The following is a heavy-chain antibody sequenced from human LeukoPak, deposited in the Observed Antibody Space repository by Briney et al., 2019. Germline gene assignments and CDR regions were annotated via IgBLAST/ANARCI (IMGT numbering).Heavy chain of an antibody. CDR2: IIPIFGTA. J-gene: IGHJ4*02. CDR1: GGTFSSYA. V-gene: IGHV1-69*13. CDR3: ASGPYYDSWSGAGY. Sequence: SVTVSCTASGGTFSSYAISWVRQAPGQGLEWMGGIIPIFGTANYAQKFQGRVTITADESTSTAYMELSSLRSEDTAVYYCASGPYYDSWSGAGYWGQGTLVTVSS. D-gene: IGHD3-3*01.